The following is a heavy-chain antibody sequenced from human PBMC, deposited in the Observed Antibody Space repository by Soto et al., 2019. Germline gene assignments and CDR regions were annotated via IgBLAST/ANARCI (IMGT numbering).Heavy chain of an antibody. CDR2: ISAYNGNT. CDR1: GYTFTSYG. J-gene: IGHJ6*02. CDR3: ARGNCSSTSCYDYYGMDV. V-gene: IGHV1-18*04. D-gene: IGHD2-2*01. Sequence: GASVKVSCKASGYTFTSYGISWVRQAPGQGLEWMGWISAYNGNTNYAQRLQGRVTMTTDTSTSTAYMELRSLRSDDTAVYYCARGNCSSTSCYDYYGMDVWGQGTKVPVSS.